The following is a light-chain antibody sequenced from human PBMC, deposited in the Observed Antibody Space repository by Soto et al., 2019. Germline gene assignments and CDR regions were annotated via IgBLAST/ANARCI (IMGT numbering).Light chain of an antibody. J-gene: IGKJ2*01. CDR3: QKYNSAPHT. V-gene: IGKV1-27*01. CDR1: QGISNY. CDR2: AAS. Sequence: DIQMTQSPSSLSASVGDRVTITCRASQGISNYLAWYQQKPGKVPKLLIYAASTLQSGVPSRFSGSGSGTDFTLTISSLQHEDVANYYYQKYNSAPHTFGQGTKLEIK.